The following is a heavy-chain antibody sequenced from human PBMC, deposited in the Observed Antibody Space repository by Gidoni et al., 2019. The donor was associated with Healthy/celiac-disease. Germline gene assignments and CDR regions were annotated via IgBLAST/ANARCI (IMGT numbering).Heavy chain of an antibody. CDR1: GYSLRSGYY. J-gene: IGHJ5*02. D-gene: IGHD3-10*01. Sequence: QVQLPESGPGLVKPSETLSLTCTVSGYSLRSGYYWGWIRQPPGKGLEWIGSIYHSGSTYYNQSLKRRVTISVDTAKNQCSRKLSSVTAADTAVYYCARDSITMVRGVRVVDPWGQGTLVTVSS. CDR3: ARDSITMVRGVRVVDP. CDR2: IYHSGST. V-gene: IGHV4-38-2*02.